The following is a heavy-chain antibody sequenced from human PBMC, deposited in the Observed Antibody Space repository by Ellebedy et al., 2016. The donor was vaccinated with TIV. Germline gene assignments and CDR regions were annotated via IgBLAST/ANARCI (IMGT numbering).Heavy chain of an antibody. Sequence: GGSLRLSCAASGFTFSNYWMTWVRQAPGKGLEWVANIKQDGSEKYYVESVEGRFSISRDNAKNSVYLQMNSLRDEDTAVYYCARDQWLGRAYYFDSWGQGTLVTVSS. D-gene: IGHD6-19*01. V-gene: IGHV3-7*01. CDR2: IKQDGSEK. J-gene: IGHJ4*02. CDR1: GFTFSNYW. CDR3: ARDQWLGRAYYFDS.